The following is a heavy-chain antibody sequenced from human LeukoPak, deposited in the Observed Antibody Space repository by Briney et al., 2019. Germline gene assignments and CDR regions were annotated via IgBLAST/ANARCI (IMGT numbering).Heavy chain of an antibody. J-gene: IGHJ4*02. CDR3: ARDTADPGMWYYFHY. CDR2: IYYSGST. CDR1: GGSISSYY. Sequence: SETLSLTCTVSGGSISSYYWSWIRQPPGKGLEWIGYIYYSGSTNYNPSLKSRVTISVDTSKNPFSLKLSSVTTADTAVYYCARDTADPGMWYYFHYWGQGPLLTVSS. D-gene: IGHD2-21*01. V-gene: IGHV4-59*08.